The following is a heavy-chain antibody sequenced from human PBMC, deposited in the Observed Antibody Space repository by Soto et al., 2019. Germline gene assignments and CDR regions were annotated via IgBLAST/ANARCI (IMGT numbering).Heavy chain of an antibody. CDR2: IYPVESET. V-gene: IGHV5-51*01. J-gene: IGHJ3*02. Sequence: AVESLKSSCKGSGYSFTSYWIGWVRQMPGKGLEWMGIIYPVESETRYSPSFQGQVTISADKSISTAYLQWSSLKASDTAMYYCARHVRTLADRQYDACDIWGKKKLVRVS. D-gene: IGHD6-19*01. CDR3: ARHVRTLADRQYDACDI. CDR1: GYSFTSYW.